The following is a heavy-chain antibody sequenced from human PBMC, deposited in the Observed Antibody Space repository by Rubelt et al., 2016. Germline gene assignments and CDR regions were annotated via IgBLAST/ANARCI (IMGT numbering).Heavy chain of an antibody. CDR2: ISGSGGST. J-gene: IGHJ6*03. Sequence: QLVESGGGLVKPGGSLRLSCAASGFTFSGNTINWVRQAPGKGLEWVSAISGSGGSTYYADSVKGRFTISRDNSKNTLYLQMNGLGAEDTAGYYCARYCASTSRYTHYYYYYIMDVWGIGTTVTVSS. CDR1: GFTFSGNT. D-gene: IGHD2-2*02. CDR3: ARYCASTSRYTHYYYYYIMDV. V-gene: IGHV3-23*04.